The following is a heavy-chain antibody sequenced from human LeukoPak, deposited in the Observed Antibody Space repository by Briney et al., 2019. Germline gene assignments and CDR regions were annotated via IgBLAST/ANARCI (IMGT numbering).Heavy chain of an antibody. CDR2: IYDSGST. J-gene: IGHJ5*02. CDR3: ARHYGP. Sequence: PSETLSLTCAVYGGSFSYYYWSWIRQPPGKGLEWIGSIYDSGSTYYNPSLKSRVTISVDTSKNQFSLKLNSVTAADTAVYYCARHYGPWGQGTLVTVSS. V-gene: IGHV4-34*01. CDR1: GGSFSYYY. D-gene: IGHD3-16*01.